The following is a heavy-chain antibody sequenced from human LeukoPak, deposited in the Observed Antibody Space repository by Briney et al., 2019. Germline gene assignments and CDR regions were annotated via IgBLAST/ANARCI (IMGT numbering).Heavy chain of an antibody. Sequence: SQTLSLTCTVSGGSISSGDYYWSWIRQPPGKGLEWIGYIYYSGSTYYNPSLKSRVTISVDTSKNQFSLKLSSVTAADTAVYYCASQQQLVEYFDYWGQGTLVTVSS. D-gene: IGHD6-13*01. CDR3: ASQQQLVEYFDY. CDR2: IYYSGST. J-gene: IGHJ4*02. V-gene: IGHV4-30-4*01. CDR1: GGSISSGDYY.